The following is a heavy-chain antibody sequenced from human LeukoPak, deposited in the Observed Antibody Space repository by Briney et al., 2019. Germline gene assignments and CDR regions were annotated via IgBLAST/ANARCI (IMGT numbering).Heavy chain of an antibody. CDR1: GFNFSKYW. Sequence: GGSLRLSCAASGFNFSKYWMTWVRQAPGKGLEWVANIKQDGSEKYYVDSVRGRLTISRDNAKNALYLQMNSLRAEDTAVYYCAKVGVSSGWYTFGFDYWGQGTLVTVSS. V-gene: IGHV3-7*03. J-gene: IGHJ4*02. D-gene: IGHD6-19*01. CDR2: IKQDGSEK. CDR3: AKVGVSSGWYTFGFDY.